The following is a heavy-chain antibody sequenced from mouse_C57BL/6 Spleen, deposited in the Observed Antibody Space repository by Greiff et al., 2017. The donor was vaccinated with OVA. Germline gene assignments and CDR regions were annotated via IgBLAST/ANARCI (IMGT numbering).Heavy chain of an antibody. J-gene: IGHJ2*01. CDR2: INPNNGGT. CDR3: AREGLGSYYFDY. D-gene: IGHD4-1*01. Sequence: EVMLVGSGPELVKPGASVKIPCKASGYTFTDYNMDWVKQSHGKSLEWIGDINPNNGGTIYNQKFKGKATLTVDKSSSTAYMELRSLTSEDTAVYYCAREGLGSYYFDYWGQGTTLTVSS. V-gene: IGHV1-18*01. CDR1: GYTFTDYN.